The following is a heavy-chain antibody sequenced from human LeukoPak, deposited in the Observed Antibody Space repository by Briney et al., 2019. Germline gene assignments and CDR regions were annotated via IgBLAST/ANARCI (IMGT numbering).Heavy chain of an antibody. V-gene: IGHV4-34*01. Sequence: PSXXXXLTCAXYGGSFSGYYWSWIRQPPGKGLEWIGEINHSGSTNYNPSLKSRVTISVDTSKNQFSLKLSSVTAADTAVYYCAALYYYDSSGYLLDYWGQGTLVTVSS. CDR1: GGSFSGYY. CDR3: AALYYYDSSGYLLDY. CDR2: INHSGST. J-gene: IGHJ4*02. D-gene: IGHD3-22*01.